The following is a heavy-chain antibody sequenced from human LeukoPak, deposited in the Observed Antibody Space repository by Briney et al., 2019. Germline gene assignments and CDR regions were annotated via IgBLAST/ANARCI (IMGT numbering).Heavy chain of an antibody. D-gene: IGHD2-15*01. J-gene: IGHJ4*02. V-gene: IGHV1-2*06. CDR2: INPNSGGT. CDR3: AREENCSGGSCYYY. CDR1: GYTFTGYY. Sequence: VASVKVSCQASGYTFTGYYMHWVRQAPGQGLEWMGRINPNSGGTNYAQKFQGRVTMTRDTSISTAYMELSRLTSDDTAVYYCAREENCSGGSCYYYWGQGTLVTVSS.